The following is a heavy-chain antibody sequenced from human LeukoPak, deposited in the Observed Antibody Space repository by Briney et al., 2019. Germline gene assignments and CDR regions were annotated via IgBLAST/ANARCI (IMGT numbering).Heavy chain of an antibody. CDR2: ISAYNGYT. CDR3: ARGFPPRRSYDSSGYYSYYFDY. D-gene: IGHD3-22*01. Sequence: ASVKVSCKASGYTFINCGITWVRQAPGQGLEWMGWISAYNGYTIYAQKFQGRVTMTTDTSTSTAYMELRSLRSDDTAVYYCARGFPPRRSYDSSGYYSYYFDYWGQGTLVTVSS. V-gene: IGHV1-18*01. CDR1: GYTFINCG. J-gene: IGHJ4*02.